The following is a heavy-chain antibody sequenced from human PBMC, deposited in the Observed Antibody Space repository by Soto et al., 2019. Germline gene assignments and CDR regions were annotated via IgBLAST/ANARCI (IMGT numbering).Heavy chain of an antibody. V-gene: IGHV3-23*01. CDR2: ISGRGGST. CDR3: AKGVGYYDSWCGYYSFDY. CDR1: GFTFSSSA. Sequence: GGSLRLSCAASGFTFSSSAMSWVRQAPGKGLEWVSAISGRGGSTYYADSVKGRFTISRDNSKTTLYLQMNILRPEVKTVYSGAKGVGYYDSWCGYYSFDYWGQGTLVTVSS. D-gene: IGHD3-3*01. J-gene: IGHJ4*02.